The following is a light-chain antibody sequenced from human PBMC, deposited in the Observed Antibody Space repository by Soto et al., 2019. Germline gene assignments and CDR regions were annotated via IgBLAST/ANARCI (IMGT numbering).Light chain of an antibody. V-gene: IGKV1-39*01. CDR1: QSISSY. Sequence: DIQMTQSPSSLSASVGDRVTITCRASQSISSYLNWYQQKPGKDPKLLIYAASSLQSGVPSRFSGSGSGTDFILTISSLQPEDFATYYAQQSYSTPFSVGPGTKVDI. CDR2: AAS. J-gene: IGKJ3*01. CDR3: QQSYSTPFS.